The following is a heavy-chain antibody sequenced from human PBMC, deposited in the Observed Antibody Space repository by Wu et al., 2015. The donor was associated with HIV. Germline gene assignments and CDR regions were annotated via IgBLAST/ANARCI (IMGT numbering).Heavy chain of an antibody. D-gene: IGHD1-26*01. CDR3: TKDYGIAGSTLPEYFQH. CDR1: GYTFTDNY. CDR2: INPNSGGS. J-gene: IGHJ1*01. Sequence: QVQLMQSGAEVKKPGASVKVSCKTSGYTFTDNYIHWVRQAPGQGPEWMGWINPNSGGSKSPQKFQGRVTMTRDTSVSTVYLELTRLKFDDTAIYYCTKDYGIAGSTLPEYFQHWGQGTLVTVSS. V-gene: IGHV1-2*02.